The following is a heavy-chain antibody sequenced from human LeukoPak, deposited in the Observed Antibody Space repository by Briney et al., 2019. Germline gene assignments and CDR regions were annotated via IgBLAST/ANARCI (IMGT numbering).Heavy chain of an antibody. V-gene: IGHV3-66*01. CDR1: GFTFSSYY. CDR3: ARDHYTSRWYWFDP. Sequence: GGSLRLSCAASGFTFSSYYMSWVRQAPGKGLEWVSVIYSDGSTYYADSVRGRFTISRDNSKNTLYLQMNSLRAEDTAVYYCARDHYTSRWYWFDPWGQGTLVTVSS. D-gene: IGHD6-13*01. CDR2: IYSDGST. J-gene: IGHJ5*02.